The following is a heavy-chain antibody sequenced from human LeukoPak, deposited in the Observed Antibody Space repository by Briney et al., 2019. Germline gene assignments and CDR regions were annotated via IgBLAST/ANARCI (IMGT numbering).Heavy chain of an antibody. J-gene: IGHJ4*02. Sequence: GGSLRLSCSASGFTFSSYEMNWVRQAPGQGLEWISYITGSGDTIEYAESVKGRFTISRANAKTSLFLQMNSLTGDDTAVYYCARERTTIVSGTTIGAYWGQGTLVTVSS. V-gene: IGHV3-48*03. D-gene: IGHD2/OR15-2a*01. CDR2: ITGSGDTI. CDR3: ARERTTIVSGTTIGAY. CDR1: GFTFSSYE.